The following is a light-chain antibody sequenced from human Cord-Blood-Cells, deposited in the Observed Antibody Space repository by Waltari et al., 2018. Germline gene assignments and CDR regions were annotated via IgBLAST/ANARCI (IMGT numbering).Light chain of an antibody. V-gene: IGLV2-14*01. J-gene: IGLJ1*01. CDR2: DVS. CDR1: SSDVGGYNN. Sequence: QSALTQPAPVSGSPGQSITTSCTGTSSDVGGYNNVSWYQQHPGKAPKLMIYDVSNRPSGVSNRFSGSNAGNTASLTISGLQAEDEADYYCSSYTSSSTLVFGTGTKVTVL. CDR3: SSYTSSSTLV.